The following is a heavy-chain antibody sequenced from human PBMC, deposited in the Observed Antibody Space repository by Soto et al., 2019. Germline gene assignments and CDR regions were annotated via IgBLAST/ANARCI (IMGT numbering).Heavy chain of an antibody. CDR2: ISFDGSKK. Sequence: GGSLRLSCEGSGFTSSSYVMHWVRQAPGKGLGWVALISFDGSKKNYADSVKGRFTISRDNSKNMMYLQMNSLRPEDTAVYYCARGVLYYYGSSGYGPDYWGQGTMVTVSS. CDR1: GFTSSSYV. CDR3: ARGVLYYYGSSGYGPDY. J-gene: IGHJ4*02. V-gene: IGHV3-30-3*01. D-gene: IGHD3-22*01.